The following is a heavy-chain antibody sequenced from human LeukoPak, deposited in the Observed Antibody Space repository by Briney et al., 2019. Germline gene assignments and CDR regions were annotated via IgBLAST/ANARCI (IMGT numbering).Heavy chain of an antibody. D-gene: IGHD3-22*01. CDR2: ISAYNGNT. V-gene: IGHV1-18*01. CDR3: ARFGKNYYDSSGYYPGFDY. Sequence: ASVKVSCKASGYTFTSYGISWVRQAPGQGLEWMGWISAYNGNTNYAQKLQGRVAMTTDTSTSTAYMELRSLRSDDTAVYYCARFGKNYYDSSGYYPGFDYWGQGTLVTVSS. J-gene: IGHJ4*02. CDR1: GYTFTSYG.